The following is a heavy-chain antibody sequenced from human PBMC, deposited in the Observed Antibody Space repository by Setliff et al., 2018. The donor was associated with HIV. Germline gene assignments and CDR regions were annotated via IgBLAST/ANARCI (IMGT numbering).Heavy chain of an antibody. CDR3: ERGGPSGSDFWSGYYSPGYFQL. CDR1: GYTFTDYY. V-gene: IGHV1-2*02. D-gene: IGHD3-3*01. CDR2: MNPNSGGT. J-gene: IGHJ1*01. Sequence: RASVKVSCKASGYTFTDYYMHWVRQAPGRGLEWMGWMNPNSGGTNYAQRFQGRLTMTRDTSIRTAYMELSRLRSDDTAVYWCERGGPSGSDFWSGYYSPGYFQLWGQGTLVTVSS.